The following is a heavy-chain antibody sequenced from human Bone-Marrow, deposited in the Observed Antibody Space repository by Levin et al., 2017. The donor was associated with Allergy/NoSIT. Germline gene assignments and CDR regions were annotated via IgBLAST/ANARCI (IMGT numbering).Heavy chain of an antibody. Sequence: GESLKISCAASGFTFSSYWMHWVRQAPGKGLVWVSRINSDGSSTSYADSVKGRFTISRDNAKNTLYLQMNSLRAEDTAVYYCASAYNNSSSWYTAFDSWGQGTMVTVSS. D-gene: IGHD6-13*01. CDR1: GFTFSSYW. CDR3: ASAYNNSSSWYTAFDS. V-gene: IGHV3-74*01. J-gene: IGHJ3*02. CDR2: INSDGSST.